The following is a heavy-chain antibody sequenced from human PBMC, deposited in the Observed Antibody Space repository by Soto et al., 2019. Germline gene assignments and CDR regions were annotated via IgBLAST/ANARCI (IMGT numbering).Heavy chain of an antibody. V-gene: IGHV3-15*07. CDR3: PSDSYITIVIIRSDY. J-gene: IGHJ4*01. CDR1: GFTFSNAW. D-gene: IGHD3-16*02. Sequence: GGSLRLSCAASGFTFSNAWINWVRQAPGKGLEWVGRIKSKTDGGTTDFAASVKGRFAISRDDSKNMVYLQMNSLKTEDTAVYYCPSDSYITIVIIRSDYWGHGSLVTVSS. CDR2: IKSKTDGGTT.